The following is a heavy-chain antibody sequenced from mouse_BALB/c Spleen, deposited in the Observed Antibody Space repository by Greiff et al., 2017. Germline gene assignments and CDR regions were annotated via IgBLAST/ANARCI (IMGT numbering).Heavy chain of an antibody. CDR2: IDPANGNT. CDR1: GFNINDTY. CDR3: ARQESVY. J-gene: IGHJ3*01. Sequence: VQLKESGAELVKPGASVKLSCTASGFNINDTYMHWVKQRPEQGLEWIGRIDPANGNTKYDPKFQGKATITADTSSNTAYLQLSSLTSEDTAVYYCARQESVYWGQGTLVTVSA. D-gene: IGHD6-2*01. V-gene: IGHV14-3*02.